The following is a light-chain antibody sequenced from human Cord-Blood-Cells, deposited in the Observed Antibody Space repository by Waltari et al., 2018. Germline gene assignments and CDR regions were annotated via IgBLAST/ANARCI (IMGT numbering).Light chain of an antibody. Sequence: EIELPQSPGTLSLSPGERATLSCRASQSVRSSYLAWYQQKPGQAPRLLIYGTSVKATGNPDRCSVSGSGTYVTLTISRLGPEDIAVYYCQQYGSSPWTFGQGTNVVS. V-gene: IGKV3-20*01. CDR3: QQYGSSPWT. J-gene: IGKJ1*01. CDR1: QSVRSSY. CDR2: GTS.